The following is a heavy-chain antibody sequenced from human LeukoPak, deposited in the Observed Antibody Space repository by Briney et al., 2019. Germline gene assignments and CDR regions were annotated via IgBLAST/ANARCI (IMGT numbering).Heavy chain of an antibody. CDR1: GFSFSSYA. D-gene: IGHD3-22*01. V-gene: IGHV3-23*01. CDR3: ARARNNYDSSGFSALDY. Sequence: GGSLRLSCAASGFSFSSYAMSWVRQAPGKGLEWVSVINGAGVTTYYADSVKGRFTISRDNSQSTLYLQMNSLRAEDTAVYYCARARNNYDSSGFSALDYWGQGTLVTVSS. J-gene: IGHJ4*02. CDR2: INGAGVTT.